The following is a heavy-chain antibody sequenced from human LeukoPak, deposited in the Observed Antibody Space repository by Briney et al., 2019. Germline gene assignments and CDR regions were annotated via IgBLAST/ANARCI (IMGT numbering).Heavy chain of an antibody. Sequence: GGSLRLSCAASGFTFSSYNMKWVRQAPGKGLEWVSSITSSNYIYYADSVKGRFTISRDNAKNSLYLQMNSLRAEGTAVYYCASPFYSNYDPFDYWGQGTLVTVSS. D-gene: IGHD4-11*01. CDR1: GFTFSSYN. CDR2: ITSSNYI. J-gene: IGHJ4*02. CDR3: ASPFYSNYDPFDY. V-gene: IGHV3-21*01.